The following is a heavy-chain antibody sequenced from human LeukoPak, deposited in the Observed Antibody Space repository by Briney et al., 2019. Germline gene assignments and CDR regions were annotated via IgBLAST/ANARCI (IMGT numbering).Heavy chain of an antibody. CDR2: IWFDGIRK. D-gene: IGHD3-22*01. J-gene: IGHJ3*02. CDR3: ARDLEDSSPFGAFDM. Sequence: GRSLRLSCAASGFTFSSYGMHWVRQAPGQGLEWVAAIWFDGIRKYYADSVEGRLTISRDNSKNTLYLQMNTLRGEDTAVYYCARDLEDSSPFGAFDMWGQGTMVTVSS. V-gene: IGHV3-33*08. CDR1: GFTFSSYG.